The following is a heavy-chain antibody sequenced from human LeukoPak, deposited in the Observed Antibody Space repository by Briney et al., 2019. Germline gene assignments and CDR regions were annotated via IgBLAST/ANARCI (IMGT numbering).Heavy chain of an antibody. V-gene: IGHV3-23*01. Sequence: GSLRLSCAASGFTFSSFSMNWVRQAPGKGLEWVSAISGSGGSTYHADSVKGRFTISRDNSKNTLYLQMNSLRGEDTAVYYCARELTVGATIDYWGQGTLVTVSS. D-gene: IGHD1-26*01. CDR2: ISGSGGST. J-gene: IGHJ4*02. CDR3: ARELTVGATIDY. CDR1: GFTFSSFS.